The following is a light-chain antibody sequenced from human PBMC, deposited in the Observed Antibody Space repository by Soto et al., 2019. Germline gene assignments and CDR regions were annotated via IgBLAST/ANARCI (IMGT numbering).Light chain of an antibody. V-gene: IGKV1-5*03. Sequence: DIQMTQSPSTLSASVGDRVTITCRASQSISTWLAWYQQKAGKAPKLLIYKASILESGVPSRFSGSGSGTAFTLTISSLQPDDFATYYCQQYSTYWTFGQGTKVEIK. CDR2: KAS. J-gene: IGKJ1*01. CDR3: QQYSTYWT. CDR1: QSISTW.